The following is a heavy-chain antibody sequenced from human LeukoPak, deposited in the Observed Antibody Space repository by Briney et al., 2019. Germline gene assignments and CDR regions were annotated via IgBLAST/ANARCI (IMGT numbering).Heavy chain of an antibody. Sequence: ASVKASCKASGYTFTGYTMHWVRQAPGQGLEWMGWINPNSGGTNYAQKFQGRVTMTRDTSISTVYMELSRLRSDDTAVHYCARNVVVAATYQGYWGQGTLVTVSS. V-gene: IGHV1-2*02. CDR1: GYTFTGYT. CDR3: ARNVVVAATYQGY. J-gene: IGHJ4*02. D-gene: IGHD2-15*01. CDR2: INPNSGGT.